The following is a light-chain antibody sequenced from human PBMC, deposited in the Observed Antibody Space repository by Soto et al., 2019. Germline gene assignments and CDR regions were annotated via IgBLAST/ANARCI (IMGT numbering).Light chain of an antibody. Sequence: EIVMTQSPGTLSVSPGERATLSCRASQSVSSNLAWYQQKPGQAPRLLIYGASTRATGIPARFSGIRSATDFTLTISSLQSEDFALYYCQQYNNWPPTFGQGTRLEIK. CDR2: GAS. J-gene: IGKJ5*01. V-gene: IGKV3-15*01. CDR3: QQYNNWPPT. CDR1: QSVSSN.